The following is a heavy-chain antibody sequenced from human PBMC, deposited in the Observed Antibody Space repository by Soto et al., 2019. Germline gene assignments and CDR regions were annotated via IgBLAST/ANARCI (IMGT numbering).Heavy chain of an antibody. Sequence: SETLSLTCSVSGDSISNLDYFWAWIRQPPGQALEYIGYIYKSATTYYNPSFESRVAISVDTSKSQFPLNVTSVTAADTAVYFCARGRYCLTGRCFPNWFDSWGQGALVTVSS. J-gene: IGHJ5*01. V-gene: IGHV4-30-4*01. CDR3: ARGRYCLTGRCFPNWFDS. CDR1: GDSISNLDYF. CDR2: IYKSATT. D-gene: IGHD7-27*01.